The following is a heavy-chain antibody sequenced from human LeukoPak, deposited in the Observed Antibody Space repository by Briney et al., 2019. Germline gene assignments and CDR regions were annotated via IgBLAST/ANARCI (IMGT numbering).Heavy chain of an antibody. Sequence: PSETLSLTCTVSGGSISSYYWSWIRQPPGKGLERIGYIYYSGSTNYNPSLKSRVTISVDTSKNQFSLKLSSVTAADTAVYYCARDGRVEYSSGWFRDWFDPWGQGTLVTVSS. CDR3: ARDGRVEYSSGWFRDWFDP. CDR1: GGSISSYY. D-gene: IGHD6-19*01. J-gene: IGHJ5*02. CDR2: IYYSGST. V-gene: IGHV4-59*01.